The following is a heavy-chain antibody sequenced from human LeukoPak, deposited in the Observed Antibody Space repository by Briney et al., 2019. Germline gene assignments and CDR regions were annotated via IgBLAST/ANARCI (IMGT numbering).Heavy chain of an antibody. CDR1: GFTFSSYS. Sequence: PGGSLRLSCAASGFTFSSYSMNWVRQAPGKGLEWVSYISSSSSTIYYADSVKGRFTISRDNAKNSLYLQMNSLRAEDTAVYYCARDRGQGVRGVITYYFDYWGQGTLVTVSS. V-gene: IGHV3-48*01. J-gene: IGHJ4*02. CDR3: ARDRGQGVRGVITYYFDY. D-gene: IGHD3-10*01. CDR2: ISSSSSTI.